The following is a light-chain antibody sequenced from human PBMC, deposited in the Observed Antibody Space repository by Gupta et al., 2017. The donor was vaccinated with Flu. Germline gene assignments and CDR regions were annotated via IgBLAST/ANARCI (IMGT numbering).Light chain of an antibody. V-gene: IGKV1-39*01. CDR3: QRDYRTRRT. CDR2: AAS. Sequence: DIQMTQSPSSLSASVGDRVTIPCRASQSIGTDLNWYQQKPGKAPKLLISAASSLQSGVPSRFTGSGSGTDFTLTISELQPEHFATYYCQRDYRTRRTFGQGTKLEI. J-gene: IGKJ1*01. CDR1: QSIGTD.